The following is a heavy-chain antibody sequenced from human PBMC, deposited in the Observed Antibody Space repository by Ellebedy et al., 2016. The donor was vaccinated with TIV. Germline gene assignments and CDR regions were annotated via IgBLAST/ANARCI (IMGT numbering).Heavy chain of an antibody. CDR3: ARDRSQIYYYEVNGYSDAFDI. CDR2: ISSSTT. V-gene: IGHV3-48*04. Sequence: PGGSLRLSCAASGFTFGTYAMNWVRQAPGKGLEWISYISSSTTHYADSVKGRFTIYRDNAKNSLYLQMNSLRADDTAVYYCARDRSQIYYYEVNGYSDAFDIWGQGTMVTVSS. J-gene: IGHJ3*02. CDR1: GFTFGTYA. D-gene: IGHD3-22*01.